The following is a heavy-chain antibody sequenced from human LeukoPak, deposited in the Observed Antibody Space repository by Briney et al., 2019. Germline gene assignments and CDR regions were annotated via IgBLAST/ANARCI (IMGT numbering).Heavy chain of an antibody. CDR3: ARAQGTRYRERGSESTFDY. Sequence: GASVKLSCNSSGYTFTSYGINWVRQAHGQGNGRMGWIRTYNGKTNYAQKLQSRVTMTTDTSTSTAYKELRSLRSDDRAVYYCARAQGTRYRERGSESTFDYWGQGTLVSVSS. J-gene: IGHJ4*02. CDR1: GYTFTSYG. D-gene: IGHD1-1*01. CDR2: IRTYNGKT. V-gene: IGHV1-18*04.